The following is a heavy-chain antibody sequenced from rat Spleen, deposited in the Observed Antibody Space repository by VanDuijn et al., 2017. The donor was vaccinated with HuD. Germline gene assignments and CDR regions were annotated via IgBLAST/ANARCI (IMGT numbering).Heavy chain of an antibody. CDR3: TGYYDGYYHPYVMDA. V-gene: IGHV2S63*01. CDR2: MWSGGST. CDR1: GFSLTDYS. Sequence: EVQLKESGPGLVQPSQTLSLTCTVSGFSLTDYSIHWVRQPPGKGLEWMGVMWSGGSTNYNSGFKSRLSISRDTSKSQVFLKMNSLQTEDTAIYYCTGYYDGYYHPYVMDAWGQGASVTVSP. J-gene: IGHJ4*01. D-gene: IGHD1-12*03.